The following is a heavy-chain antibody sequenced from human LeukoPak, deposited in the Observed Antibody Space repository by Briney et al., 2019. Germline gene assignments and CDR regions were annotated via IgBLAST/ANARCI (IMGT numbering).Heavy chain of an antibody. CDR3: ARDQYFDWLLYEPDV. D-gene: IGHD3-9*01. J-gene: IGHJ6*04. Sequence: ASVKVSCKASGYTFTGYYMHWVRQAPGQGLEWMGWINPNSGGTNYAQKFQGRVTMTRDTSISTAYMELSRLRSDDTAVYYCARDQYFDWLLYEPDVWGKGTTVTISS. V-gene: IGHV1-2*02. CDR1: GYTFTGYY. CDR2: INPNSGGT.